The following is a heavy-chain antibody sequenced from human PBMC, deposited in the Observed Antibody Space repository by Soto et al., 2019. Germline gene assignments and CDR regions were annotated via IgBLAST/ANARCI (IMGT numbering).Heavy chain of an antibody. CDR2: IYYSGST. Sequence: SETLSLTCTVSGGSISSYYWSWIRQPPGKGLEWIGYIYYSGSTNYNPSLKSRVTISVDTSKNQFSLKLSSVTAADAAVYYCAREDYDSSGSFDYWGQGTLVTVSS. D-gene: IGHD3-22*01. V-gene: IGHV4-59*01. J-gene: IGHJ4*02. CDR3: AREDYDSSGSFDY. CDR1: GGSISSYY.